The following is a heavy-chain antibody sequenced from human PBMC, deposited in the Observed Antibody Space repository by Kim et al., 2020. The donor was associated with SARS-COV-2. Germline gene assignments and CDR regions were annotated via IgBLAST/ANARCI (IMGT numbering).Heavy chain of an antibody. CDR2: ISGSGAPT. CDR3: AKASSRGAYLTYFDY. Sequence: GGSLRLSCAASGFAFNNYAMSWVRQAPEKGLEWVSTISGSGAPTYYADSVKGRFTISRDDSENTVYLQMNSLRAEDTAVYYCAKASSRGAYLTYFDYWG. V-gene: IGHV3-23*01. CDR1: GFAFNNYA. J-gene: IGHJ4*01. D-gene: IGHD1-26*01.